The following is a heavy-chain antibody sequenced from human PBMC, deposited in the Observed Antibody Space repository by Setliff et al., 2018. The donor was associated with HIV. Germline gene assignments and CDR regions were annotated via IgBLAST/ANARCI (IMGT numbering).Heavy chain of an antibody. CDR1: GGSISTSRYY. CDR2: INYRGNT. V-gene: IGHV4-39*01. D-gene: IGHD3-10*01. J-gene: IGHJ6*03. Sequence: SENLSLTCTVSGGSISTSRYYWGWIRQPPGKGLEWIGSINYRGNTYYNPSLKSRAAISVDTSKNQISLKLSSVTAADTAVYYCASLDGSESPYIYYYYMDVWGKGTAVTVSS. CDR3: ASLDGSESPYIYYYYMDV.